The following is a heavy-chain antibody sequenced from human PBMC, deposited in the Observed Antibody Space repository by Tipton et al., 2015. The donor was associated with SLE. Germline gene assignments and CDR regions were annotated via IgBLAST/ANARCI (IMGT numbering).Heavy chain of an antibody. D-gene: IGHD3-10*01. J-gene: IGHJ6*02. Sequence: LRLSCTVSGASVSSFCWNWIRQSPGKGLEWIACVCNSVSTNYDPSLKSRGTISVDMSKNHFSLELTSVTAADTAVYYCARQRLRLLSPLDAWGQGTTVTVS. CDR2: VCNSVST. CDR3: ARQRLRLLSPLDA. V-gene: IGHV4-59*08. CDR1: GASVSSFC.